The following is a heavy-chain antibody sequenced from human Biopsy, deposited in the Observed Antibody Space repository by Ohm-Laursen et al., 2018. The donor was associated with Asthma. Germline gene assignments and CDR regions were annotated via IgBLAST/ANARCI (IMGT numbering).Heavy chain of an antibody. CDR2: INPNSGGT. CDR3: ARGQKSAGDRWFDP. CDR1: GYTFIGCH. Sequence: ATVKISCKPSGYTFIGCHIHWMRQAPGQGLEWMGRINPNSGGTNYAQKFQGRVTMTRDTSISTAYMEVSRLRSDDTAVYYCARGQKSAGDRWFDPWGQGTLVTVSS. D-gene: IGHD6-13*01. J-gene: IGHJ5*02. V-gene: IGHV1-2*06.